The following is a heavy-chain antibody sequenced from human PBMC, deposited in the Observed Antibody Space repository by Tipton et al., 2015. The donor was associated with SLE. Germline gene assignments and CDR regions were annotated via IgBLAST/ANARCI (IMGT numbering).Heavy chain of an antibody. CDR2: ISSYNGKT. V-gene: IGHV1-18*01. J-gene: IGHJ4*02. CDR3: ARDSNDFDFLDY. Sequence: QLVQSGAEVKKPGASVKVSCKASGYTFTNYGISWVRQAPGQGLEWLGWISSYNGKTKYVQKLQGRVTMTTDTSTNTVSMELKSLRFDDTAVYYCARDSNDFDFLDYWGQGTLVTVSS. D-gene: IGHD3-9*01. CDR1: GYTFTNYG.